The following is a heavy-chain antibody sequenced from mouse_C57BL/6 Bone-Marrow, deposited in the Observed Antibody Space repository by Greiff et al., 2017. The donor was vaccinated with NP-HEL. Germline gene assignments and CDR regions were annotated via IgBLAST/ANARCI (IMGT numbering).Heavy chain of an antibody. CDR3: TVTTVVAKDYAMDY. CDR1: GYTFTDYE. CDR2: IDPETGGT. J-gene: IGHJ4*01. D-gene: IGHD1-1*01. V-gene: IGHV1-15*01. Sequence: QVQLQQSGAELVRPGASVTLSCKASGYTFTDYEMHWVKQTPVHGLEWIGAIDPETGGTAYNQKFKGKAILTADKSSSTAYMELRSLTSEDSAVYYCTVTTVVAKDYAMDYWGQGTSVTVSS.